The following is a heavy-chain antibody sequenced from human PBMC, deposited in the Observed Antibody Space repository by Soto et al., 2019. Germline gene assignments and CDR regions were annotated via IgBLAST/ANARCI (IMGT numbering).Heavy chain of an antibody. CDR3: AKVYCSGGSCYGNWFDP. V-gene: IGHV3-30*18. J-gene: IGHJ5*02. D-gene: IGHD2-15*01. Sequence: GGSLRLSCAASGFTFSRYGMQWVRQAPGKGLEWVAIISYDGSNKYYADSVKGRFTISRDNSKNTLYLQMNSLRAEDTAVYYCAKVYCSGGSCYGNWFDPWGQGTLVTVSS. CDR2: ISYDGSNK. CDR1: GFTFSRYG.